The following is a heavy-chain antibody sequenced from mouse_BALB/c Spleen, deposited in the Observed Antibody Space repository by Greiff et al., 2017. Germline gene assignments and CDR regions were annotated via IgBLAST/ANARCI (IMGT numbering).Heavy chain of an antibody. CDR2: ILPGSGST. CDR3: ASRSSDY. V-gene: IGHV1-9*01. Sequence: VKLMESGAELMKPGASVKISCKATGYTFSSYWIEWVKQRPGHGLEWIGEILPGSGSTNYNEKFKGKATFTADTSSNTAYMQLSSLTSEDSAVYYCASRSSDYWGQGTTLTVSS. J-gene: IGHJ2*01. CDR1: GYTFSSYW. D-gene: IGHD1-3*01.